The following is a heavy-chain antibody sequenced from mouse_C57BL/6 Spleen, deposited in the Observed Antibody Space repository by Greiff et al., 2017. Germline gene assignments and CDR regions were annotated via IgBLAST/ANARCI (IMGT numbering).Heavy chain of an antibody. CDR1: GYTFTDYY. CDR2: IDPGSGNT. D-gene: IGHD3-2*02. J-gene: IGHJ3*01. V-gene: IGHV1-76*01. CDR3: ARETAQASWFAY. Sequence: LVEPGAELVRPGASVKLSCKASGYTFTDYYINWVKQRPGQGLEWIARIDPGSGNTYYNEKFKGKATLTAEKSSSTAYMQLSSLTSEDSAVYFCARETAQASWFAYWGQGTLVTVSA.